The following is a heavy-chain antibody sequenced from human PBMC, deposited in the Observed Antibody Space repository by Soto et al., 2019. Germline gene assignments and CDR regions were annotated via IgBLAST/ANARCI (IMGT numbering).Heavy chain of an antibody. J-gene: IGHJ5*02. CDR3: ARQRYYGSGRPDWFDP. CDR2: IYYSGST. CDR1: GGSISSSSYY. D-gene: IGHD3-10*01. V-gene: IGHV4-39*01. Sequence: QLQLQESGPGLVKPSETLSLTCTVSGGSISSSSYYWGWIRQPPGKGLEWIGSIYYSGSTYYNPSLKSRVTISVDTSKNQFSLKLSSVTAADKAVYYCARQRYYGSGRPDWFDPWGQGTLVTVSS.